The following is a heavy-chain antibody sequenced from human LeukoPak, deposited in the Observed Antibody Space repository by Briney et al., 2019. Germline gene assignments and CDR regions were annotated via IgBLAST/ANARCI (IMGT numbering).Heavy chain of an antibody. CDR3: ARGSTSDWPLDH. J-gene: IGHJ4*02. V-gene: IGHV1-3*01. CDR2: IDAGNGDT. Sequence: ASVKVSCKASGYTFIDYAMHWVRQAPGQRFERMGWIDAGNGDTRYSQKFQGRVTITRDTSASTAYIELRSLRSEDTAMYYCARGSTSDWPLDHWGQETLVTISS. D-gene: IGHD2-2*01. CDR1: GYTFIDYA.